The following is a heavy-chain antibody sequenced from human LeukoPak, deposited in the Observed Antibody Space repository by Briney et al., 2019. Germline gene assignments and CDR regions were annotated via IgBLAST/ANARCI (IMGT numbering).Heavy chain of an antibody. D-gene: IGHD3-10*01. CDR2: IYYSGST. CDR3: ARESPYGSAPYYYYYMDV. J-gene: IGHJ6*03. Sequence: SETLSLTCTVSGGSISSSSYYWGWIRQPPGEGLEWIGYIYYSGSTNYNPSLKSRVTISVDTSKNQFSLKLSSVTAADTAVYYCARESPYGSAPYYYYYMDVWGKGTTVTISS. CDR1: GGSISSSSYY. V-gene: IGHV4-61*01.